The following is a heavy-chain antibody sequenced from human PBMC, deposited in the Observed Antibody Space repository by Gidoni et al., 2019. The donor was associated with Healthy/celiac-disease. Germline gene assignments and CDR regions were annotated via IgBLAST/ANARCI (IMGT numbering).Heavy chain of an antibody. J-gene: IGHJ4*02. CDR1: GFTFSHYD. V-gene: IGHV3-13*01. CDR2: IGTAGDT. CDR3: TRGALGFDY. Sequence: EVHLVESGGGLVLPGVSLILSCAASGFTFSHYDMHWVRQATGKGLEWVSGIGTAGDTYYVGSVKGRFTSSRENAKNSFYIQMNSLRDGDTAVYYCTRGALGFDYWGQRTLVTVSS. D-gene: IGHD1-26*01.